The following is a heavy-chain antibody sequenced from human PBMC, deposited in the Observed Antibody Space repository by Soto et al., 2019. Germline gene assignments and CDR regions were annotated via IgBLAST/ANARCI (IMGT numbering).Heavy chain of an antibody. Sequence: SETLSLTCAVSGVSITTNGYSWSWIRQPPGKGLEWIGYIYPSGTIFYNPSLNSRVTISADTSNNQFSLKLTSVAAADTAVYFCATYTAFAKYYFDYWGRGTLVTVS. V-gene: IGHV4-30-2*01. CDR2: IYPSGTI. D-gene: IGHD3-16*01. CDR3: ATYTAFAKYYFDY. J-gene: IGHJ4*02. CDR1: GVSITTNGYS.